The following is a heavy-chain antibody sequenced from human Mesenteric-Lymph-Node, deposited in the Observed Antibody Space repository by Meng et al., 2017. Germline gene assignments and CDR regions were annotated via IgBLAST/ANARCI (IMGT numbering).Heavy chain of an antibody. J-gene: IGHJ5*02. Sequence: LVGAGGGLVSAGRSLRLSCAASGLTFSDYYMTWIRQPPGQGLEWLASVSPTSGSLYFADSVKGRFSISRDNAKNSVSLQMTRLRVEDTAVYYCARDHGSLNWFDPWGQGTLVTVSS. V-gene: IGHV3-11*04. D-gene: IGHD6-25*01. CDR3: ARDHGSLNWFDP. CDR2: VSPTSGSL. CDR1: GLTFSDYY.